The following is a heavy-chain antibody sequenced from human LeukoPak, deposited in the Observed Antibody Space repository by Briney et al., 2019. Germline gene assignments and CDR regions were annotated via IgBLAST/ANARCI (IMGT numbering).Heavy chain of an antibody. D-gene: IGHD4-11*01. Sequence: ASVRVSCKASGYTFTSYDINWVRQATGQGLEWMGWMNPNSGNTGYAQKFQGRVTITRNTSISTAYMELSSLRSEDTAVYYCARDDSLYAFDIWGQGTMVTVSS. CDR1: GYTFTSYD. J-gene: IGHJ3*02. CDR3: ARDDSLYAFDI. V-gene: IGHV1-8*03. CDR2: MNPNSGNT.